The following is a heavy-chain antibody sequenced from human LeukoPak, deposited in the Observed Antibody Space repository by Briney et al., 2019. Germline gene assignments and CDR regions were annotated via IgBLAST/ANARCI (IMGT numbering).Heavy chain of an antibody. CDR2: IWNDGSNK. CDR1: GFTFSIYG. Sequence: GRSLRLSCAASGFTFSIYGMHWVRQSPGKGLEWVAVIWNDGSNKYYADSVKGRFTISRDNSKNTLFLQMNSLRVEDTAVYYCARASGSYDYWGQGTLVTVS. CDR3: ARASGSYDY. D-gene: IGHD1-26*01. J-gene: IGHJ4*02. V-gene: IGHV3-33*01.